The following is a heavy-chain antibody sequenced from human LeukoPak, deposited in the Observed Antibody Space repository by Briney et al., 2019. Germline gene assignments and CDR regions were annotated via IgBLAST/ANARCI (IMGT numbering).Heavy chain of an antibody. J-gene: IGHJ4*02. CDR2: IKEDGSEK. CDR1: GFSFSSYW. D-gene: IGHD3-22*01. Sequence: PGGSLRLSCAAYGFSFSSYWMSWVRQAPGKGLEWVANIKEDGSEKDYVGSMKGRFTISRDNAKNSLYLQMNSLRAEDTAVYYCARGMDYYDSSGYLYFDYWGQGTLVTVSS. V-gene: IGHV3-7*03. CDR3: ARGMDYYDSSGYLYFDY.